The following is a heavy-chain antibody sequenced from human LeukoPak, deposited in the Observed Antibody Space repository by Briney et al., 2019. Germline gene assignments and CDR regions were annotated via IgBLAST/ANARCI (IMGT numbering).Heavy chain of an antibody. J-gene: IGHJ4*02. D-gene: IGHD1-1*01. CDR1: GFTFSSYS. Sequence: GGSLRLSCAASGFTFSSYSMNWVSQAPGKGLEWVSSISSSSYYIYYADSMKGRFTISRDNAKNSLYLQMNSLRAEDTAVYYCAREKTRYPDDYWGQGTLVTVSS. CDR3: AREKTRYPDDY. V-gene: IGHV3-21*04. CDR2: ISSSSYYI.